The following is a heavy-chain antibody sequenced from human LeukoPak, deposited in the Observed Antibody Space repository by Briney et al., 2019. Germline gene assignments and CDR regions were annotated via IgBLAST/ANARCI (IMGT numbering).Heavy chain of an antibody. CDR1: GFTFSSYA. CDR3: ARDGNSGSSFDY. Sequence: GGSLRLSCAASGFTFSSYAMSWVRQAPGKGLEWVSAISGSGGSTYYADSVKGRFTISRDNAKNSLYLQMNSLRAEDTAVYYCARDGNSGSSFDYWGQGTLVTVSS. D-gene: IGHD1-26*01. J-gene: IGHJ4*02. CDR2: ISGSGGST. V-gene: IGHV3-23*01.